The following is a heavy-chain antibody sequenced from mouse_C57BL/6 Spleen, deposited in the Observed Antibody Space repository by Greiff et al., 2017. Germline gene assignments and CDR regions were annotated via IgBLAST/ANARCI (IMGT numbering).Heavy chain of an antibody. CDR2: IYPSDGDT. Sequence: QVQLQQSGAELVRPGSSVKLSCKASGYTFTSYCMDWVKQRPGQGLEWIGNIYPSDGDTHYNQKFKDKATLTVDKSSSTAYMQLSSLTSEDSAVYYGARKDYGFAYACWGQGTLVTVYA. CDR1: GYTFTSYC. D-gene: IGHD1-1*01. CDR3: ARKDYGFAYAC. J-gene: IGHJ3*01. V-gene: IGHV1-61*01.